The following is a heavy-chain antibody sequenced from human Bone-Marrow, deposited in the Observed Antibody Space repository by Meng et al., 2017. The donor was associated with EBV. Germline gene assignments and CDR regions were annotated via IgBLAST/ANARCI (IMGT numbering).Heavy chain of an antibody. J-gene: IGHJ4*02. D-gene: IGHD6-6*01. CDR2: INHSGTT. CDR3: ASWASSIAARPPYY. Sequence: GHCLVKRFVTLLLPCAAYGGSFEGFYGSGYRKPPGKGLGGIGEINHSGTTNYNPSLKNPVTISVDTSKNQFSLKLSSVTAADTAVYYCASWASSIAARPPYYWGQGTLVTVSS. V-gene: IGHV4-34*01. CDR1: GGSFEGFY.